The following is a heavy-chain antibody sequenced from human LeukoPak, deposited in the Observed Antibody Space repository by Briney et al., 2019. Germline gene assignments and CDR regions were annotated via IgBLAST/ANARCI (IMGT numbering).Heavy chain of an antibody. J-gene: IGHJ6*02. CDR1: GGSISSYY. D-gene: IGHD2-2*01. CDR3: ARDDLYCSSTSCSYYGMDV. CDR2: IYYSGST. V-gene: IGHV4-59*01. Sequence: SETLSLTRTVSGGSISSYYWSWIRQPPGKGLEWIGYIYYSGSTNYNPSLKSRVTISVDTSKNQFSLKLSSVTAADTAVYYCARDDLYCSSTSCSYYGMDVWGQGTTVTVSS.